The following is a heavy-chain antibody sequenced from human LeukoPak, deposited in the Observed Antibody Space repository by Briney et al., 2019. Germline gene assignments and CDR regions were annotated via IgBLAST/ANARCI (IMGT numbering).Heavy chain of an antibody. V-gene: IGHV3-72*01. Sequence: GGSLRLSCAVSGFTFSDHHMDWVRQAPGKGLEWVGRSRNKANGFTTQYAASVKGRFTISRDDSKNSLYLQMNSLKTEDTAVYYCARGRYSYFWGQGTLVTVSS. J-gene: IGHJ4*02. CDR2: SRNKANGFTT. D-gene: IGHD5-18*01. CDR3: ARGRYSYF. CDR1: GFTFSDHH.